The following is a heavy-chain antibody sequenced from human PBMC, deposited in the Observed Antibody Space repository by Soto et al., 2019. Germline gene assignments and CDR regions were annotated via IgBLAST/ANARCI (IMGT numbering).Heavy chain of an antibody. V-gene: IGHV4-31*03. D-gene: IGHD4-17*01. CDR3: ARTEYDYGVTGMDV. J-gene: IGHJ6*02. CDR1: GGSISSGGYY. CDR2: IYYRGST. Sequence: QVQLQESGPGLVKPSQTLSLTCTVSGGSISSGGYYWSWIRQHPGKGLEWIGYIYYRGSTYYNPSLTSRVTISVDTSKNQFSRKLSSVTAADTAVYYCARTEYDYGVTGMDVWVQGTTVTVPS.